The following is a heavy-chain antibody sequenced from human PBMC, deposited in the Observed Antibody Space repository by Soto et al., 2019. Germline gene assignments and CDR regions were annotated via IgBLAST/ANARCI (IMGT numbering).Heavy chain of an antibody. CDR3: ARSRFEGSGGYGMDV. CDR2: INHSGST. J-gene: IGHJ6*02. CDR1: GGSISSYY. Sequence: SETLSLTCTVSGGSISSYYWSWIRQPPGKGLEWIGYINHSGSTNYNPSLKSRVTISVDTSKNQFSLKLSSVTAADTAVYYCARSRFEGSGGYGMDVWGQGTTVTVSS. V-gene: IGHV4-59*12. D-gene: IGHD2-15*01.